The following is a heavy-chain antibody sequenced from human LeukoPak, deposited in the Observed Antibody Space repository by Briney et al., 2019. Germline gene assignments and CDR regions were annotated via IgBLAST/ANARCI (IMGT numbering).Heavy chain of an antibody. Sequence: SETLSLTCAVYGGSFGGYYWSWIRQPPGEGLEWIWEIKHSGSTNYNPSLKSRVTISVDTSKNQFSLKLSSATAADTAVYYCARGYYDILTGYHDDAFDIWGQGTMVTVSS. J-gene: IGHJ3*02. CDR2: IKHSGST. V-gene: IGHV4-34*01. D-gene: IGHD3-9*01. CDR1: GGSFGGYY. CDR3: ARGYYDILTGYHDDAFDI.